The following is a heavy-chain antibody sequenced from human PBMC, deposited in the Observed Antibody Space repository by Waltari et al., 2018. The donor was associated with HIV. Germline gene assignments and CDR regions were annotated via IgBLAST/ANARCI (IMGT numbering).Heavy chain of an antibody. Sequence: QVQLQESGPGLVKPSETLSLTCTISGGSIRNSYWSWIRQPPGKRLVWIGSLFYTASTNSNPSLESRVTISVDTSKNQFSLKLSSVTAADTAVYYCARVPQQLVLSSYWYFDLWGRGTLVTVSS. CDR3: ARVPQQLVLSSYWYFDL. J-gene: IGHJ2*01. V-gene: IGHV4-59*01. D-gene: IGHD6-13*01. CDR1: GGSIRNSY. CDR2: LFYTAST.